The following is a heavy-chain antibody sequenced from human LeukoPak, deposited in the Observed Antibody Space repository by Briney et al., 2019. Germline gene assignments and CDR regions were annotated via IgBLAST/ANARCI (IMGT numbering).Heavy chain of an antibody. CDR1: GGSISSGGYS. Sequence: SQTLSLTCAVSGGSISSGGYSWSWIRQPPGKGLEWIGYIYHSGSTYYNPSLKSRVTISVDRSKNQFSLKLSSVTAADMAVYYCARGRSSSWYAWEYFQHWGQGTLVTVSS. D-gene: IGHD6-13*01. V-gene: IGHV4-30-2*01. J-gene: IGHJ1*01. CDR2: IYHSGST. CDR3: ARGRSSSWYAWEYFQH.